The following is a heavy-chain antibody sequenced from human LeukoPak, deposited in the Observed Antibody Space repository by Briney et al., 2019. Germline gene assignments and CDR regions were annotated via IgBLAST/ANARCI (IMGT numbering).Heavy chain of an antibody. V-gene: IGHV4-38-2*02. J-gene: IGHJ4*02. CDR3: ARETSRIIYY. Sequence: PSETLSLTCTVSGYSISSGYYWGWIRQPPGKELEWIANVYHNGNTFYNPSLKSRVTISVDTSNNQFSLTLTSVTAADTAVYFCARETSRIIYYWGQGMLVTVSS. CDR1: GYSISSGYY. CDR2: VYHNGNT.